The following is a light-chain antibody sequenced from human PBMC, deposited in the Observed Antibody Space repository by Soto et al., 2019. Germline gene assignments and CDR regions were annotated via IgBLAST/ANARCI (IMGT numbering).Light chain of an antibody. CDR3: GTWDSSLSAGV. V-gene: IGLV1-51*01. CDR1: SSNIGSNY. Sequence: QSVLTQPPSASGTPGQRVTISCSGSSSNIGSNYVSWHQQLPGTAPKLLIYDNDKRPSGIPDRFSGSKSGTSATLGITGLQTGDEADYYCGTWDSSLSAGVFGGGTKVTVL. CDR2: DND. J-gene: IGLJ3*02.